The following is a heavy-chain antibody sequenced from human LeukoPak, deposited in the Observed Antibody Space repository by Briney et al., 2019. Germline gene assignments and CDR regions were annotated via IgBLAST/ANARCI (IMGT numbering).Heavy chain of an antibody. D-gene: IGHD3-22*01. J-gene: IGHJ4*01. CDR3: ARDQPGLDSSGYYPLGVVIGY. V-gene: IGHV4-34*01. CDR1: GGSFSGYY. Sequence: SETLSLTCAVYGGSFSGYYWSWIRQPPGKGLEWIGEINHSGSTNYNPSLKSRVTISVDTSKNQFSLKLSSVTAADTAVYYCARDQPGLDSSGYYPLGVVIGYWGQGTLVTVSS. CDR2: INHSGST.